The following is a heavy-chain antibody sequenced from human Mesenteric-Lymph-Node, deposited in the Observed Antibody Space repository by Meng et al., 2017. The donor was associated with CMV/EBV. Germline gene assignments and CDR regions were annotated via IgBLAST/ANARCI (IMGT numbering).Heavy chain of an antibody. V-gene: IGHV6-1*01. CDR1: GDSFASNSAA. CDR2: TYYRSKRYN. Sequence: SETLSLTCAISGDSFASNSAAWNWIRQAPSRGLEWLGRTYYRSKRYNDYAVSVKSRITINPDTSKNQFSLQLNSVTPEDTAVYYCARDREYSSGWFDYWGQGTLVTVSS. J-gene: IGHJ4*02. CDR3: ARDREYSSGWFDY. D-gene: IGHD6-19*01.